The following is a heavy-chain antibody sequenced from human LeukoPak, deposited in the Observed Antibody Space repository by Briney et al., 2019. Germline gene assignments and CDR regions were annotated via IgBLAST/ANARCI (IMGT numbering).Heavy chain of an antibody. CDR2: ISSSGSSI. Sequence: GGSLGLSCAASGFTFSSYEMDWVRQAPGKGLDWVSYISSSGSSIYYADSVKGRFTISRDNAKNSLYLQMNSLRAEDTAVYYCAGGLDGAYYFYYGLDVWGQGTTVTVSS. CDR1: GFTFSSYE. CDR3: AGGLDGAYYFYYGLDV. V-gene: IGHV3-48*03. J-gene: IGHJ6*02. D-gene: IGHD4-17*01.